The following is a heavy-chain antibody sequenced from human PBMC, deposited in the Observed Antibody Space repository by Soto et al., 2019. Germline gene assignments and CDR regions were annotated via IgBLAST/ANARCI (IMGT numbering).Heavy chain of an antibody. D-gene: IGHD3-10*01. Sequence: ASVKVSCKASGYTFTSYAMHWVRQAPGQRPEWMGWINAGNGNTKYSQKFQGRVTITRDTSASTAYMELSSLRSEDTAVYYCARDRGALLLWFGELLPDYYGMDVWGQGTTVTVSS. J-gene: IGHJ6*02. V-gene: IGHV1-3*01. CDR1: GYTFTSYA. CDR3: ARDRGALLLWFGELLPDYYGMDV. CDR2: INAGNGNT.